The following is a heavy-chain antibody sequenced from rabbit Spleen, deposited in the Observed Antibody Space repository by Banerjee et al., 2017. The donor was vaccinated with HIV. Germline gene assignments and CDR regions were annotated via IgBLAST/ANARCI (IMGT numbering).Heavy chain of an antibody. CDR1: GFDLSSYYY. D-gene: IGHD6-1*01. CDR2: IYTSSSST. CDR3: ARDTASSFSSYGMDL. V-gene: IGHV1S45*01. Sequence: QEQLEESGGGLVKPEGSLTLTCKASGFDLSSYYYMCWVRQAPGKGLEWIACIYTSSSSTWYASWAKGRFTTSKTSSTTVTLQMTSLTAADTATYFCARDTASSFSSYGMDLWGQGTLVTVS. J-gene: IGHJ6*01.